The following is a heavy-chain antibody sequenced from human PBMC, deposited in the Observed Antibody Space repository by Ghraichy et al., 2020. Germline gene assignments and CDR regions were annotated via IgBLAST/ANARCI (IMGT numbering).Heavy chain of an antibody. J-gene: IGHJ4*02. V-gene: IGHV3-23*01. Sequence: GESLNISCAASGFTFSTYAMTWVRQAPGKGLQWVSGLSESGGTTWYADSVKGRFTLSRDNSMNTLYLQMNSLRVEDTAVYYCVRDYPTGALRGTAFFDYWGQGILVTVSS. D-gene: IGHD1-14*01. CDR1: GFTFSTYA. CDR2: LSESGGTT. CDR3: VRDYPTGALRGTAFFDY.